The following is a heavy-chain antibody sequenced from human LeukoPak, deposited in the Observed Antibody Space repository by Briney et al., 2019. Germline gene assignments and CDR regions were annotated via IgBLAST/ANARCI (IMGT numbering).Heavy chain of an antibody. V-gene: IGHV1-2*02. D-gene: IGHD3-3*01. CDR1: GYTFTGYY. J-gene: IGHJ6*02. CDR3: AAKTYYDFWSLPTYYYYYGMDV. Sequence: ASVTVSCKASGYTFTGYYMHWVRQAPGQGLEWMGWINPNSGGTNYAQKLQGRVTMTTDTSTSTAYMELRSLRSDDTAVYYCAAKTYYDFWSLPTYYYYYGMDVWGQGTTVTVSS. CDR2: INPNSGGT.